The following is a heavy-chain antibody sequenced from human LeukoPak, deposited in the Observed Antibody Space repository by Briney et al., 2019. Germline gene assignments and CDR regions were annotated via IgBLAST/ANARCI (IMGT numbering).Heavy chain of an antibody. CDR3: ARGTPTSGHQVAFDI. CDR2: ISYDGSNK. Sequence: GGSLRLSCAASGFTFSSYAMHWVRQAPGKGLEWVAVISYDGSNKYYADSVKGRFTISRDNSKNTLYLQMNSLRAEDTAVYYCARGTPTSGHQVAFDIWGQGTMVTVSS. D-gene: IGHD2-2*01. V-gene: IGHV3-30-3*01. CDR1: GFTFSSYA. J-gene: IGHJ3*02.